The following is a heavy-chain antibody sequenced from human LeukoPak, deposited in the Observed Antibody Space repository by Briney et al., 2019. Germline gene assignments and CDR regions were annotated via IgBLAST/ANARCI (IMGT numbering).Heavy chain of an antibody. D-gene: IGHD3-10*01. CDR3: AGWYGGGY. CDR2: ISYDGSNK. J-gene: IGHJ4*02. CDR1: GFTFSSYA. Sequence: PGRSLRLSCAASGFTFSSYAMNWVRQAPGKGLEWVAVISYDGSNKYYADSVNGRFTISRDNSKNMLYLQMNSLRAEDTAVYYCAGWYGGGYWGQGTLVTVSS. V-gene: IGHV3-30*03.